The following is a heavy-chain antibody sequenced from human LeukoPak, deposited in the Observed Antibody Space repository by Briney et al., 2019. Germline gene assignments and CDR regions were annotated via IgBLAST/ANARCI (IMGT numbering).Heavy chain of an antibody. Sequence: GGSLRPSCAASGFTFSNYGMSWVRQAPGRGLEWVSSISNSGFGTYYADSVKGRFSISRDNSKNTLYLQLNRLRAEDTAVYYCAKDLVVVAATDDFWGQGSLVTVSS. J-gene: IGHJ4*02. D-gene: IGHD2-15*01. CDR2: ISNSGFGT. V-gene: IGHV3-23*01. CDR3: AKDLVVVAATDDF. CDR1: GFTFSNYG.